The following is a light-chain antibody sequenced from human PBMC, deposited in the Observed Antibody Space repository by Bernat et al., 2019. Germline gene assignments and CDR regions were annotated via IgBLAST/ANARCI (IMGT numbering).Light chain of an antibody. CDR3: SSYTSSSPGV. Sequence: QSALTQPASVSGSPGQSITISCTGTSSDVGGYNYVSWYQQHPGKAPKLMIYDVSNRTSGVSNRFSGSKSGNTASLTISGLQAEDEADYYCSSYTSSSPGVFGTGTKVTVL. J-gene: IGLJ1*01. V-gene: IGLV2-14*01. CDR1: SSDVGGYNY. CDR2: DVS.